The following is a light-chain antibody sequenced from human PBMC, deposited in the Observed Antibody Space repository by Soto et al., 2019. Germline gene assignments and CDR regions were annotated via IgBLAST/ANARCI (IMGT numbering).Light chain of an antibody. CDR1: QSVSSN. V-gene: IGKV3-15*01. CDR2: GPS. CDR3: QQYNNWPRT. Sequence: ETVMTQSPGTLSVSPGERATLSCRASQSVSSNLAWYQQKPGQAPRLLIYGPSTRATGIPARFSGSGSGTEFTLTITSLQSEDFAVYYCQQYNNWPRTFGQGTKVEIK. J-gene: IGKJ1*01.